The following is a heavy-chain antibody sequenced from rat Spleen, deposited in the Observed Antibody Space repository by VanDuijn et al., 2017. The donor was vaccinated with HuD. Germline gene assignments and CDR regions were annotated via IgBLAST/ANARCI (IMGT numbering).Heavy chain of an antibody. V-gene: IGHV4-2*01. D-gene: IGHD1-1*01. J-gene: IGHJ2*01. Sequence: EVKLVESGGGLVQPGRSLKLSCAASGFNFNDYWMGWVRQAPGKGLEWIGEINKDSSTIKYVPSLKDKLTISRDNAQNTLYLQMSKLGSEDTAIYYCARLNLLLQCLDYWGQGVMVTVSS. CDR3: ARLNLLLQCLDY. CDR1: GFNFNDYW. CDR2: INKDSSTI.